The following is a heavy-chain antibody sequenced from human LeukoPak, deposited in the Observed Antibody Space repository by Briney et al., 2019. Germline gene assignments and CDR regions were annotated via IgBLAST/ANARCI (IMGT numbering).Heavy chain of an antibody. Sequence: GESLKISCKGSGYSFTSYWIGWVRQIPGKGLEWMGIIYPGYSDTRYSPSFQGQVTISADKSISTAYLQWSSLKASDTAMYYCARLVGYCSSTSCYGTPSDNWFDPWGQGTLVTVSS. CDR1: GYSFTSYW. CDR3: ARLVGYCSSTSCYGTPSDNWFDP. CDR2: IYPGYSDT. D-gene: IGHD2-2*01. V-gene: IGHV5-51*01. J-gene: IGHJ5*02.